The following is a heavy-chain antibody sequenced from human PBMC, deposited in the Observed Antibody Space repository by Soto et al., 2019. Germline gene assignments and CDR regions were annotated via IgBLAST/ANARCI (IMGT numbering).Heavy chain of an antibody. J-gene: IGHJ4*02. CDR2: ISGGGGST. Sequence: LRLSCAASGFTFRTYAMSWVRQAPGKGLEWVSGISGGGGSTYYADSVKGRFTISRDNSKNTLYLQMNSLRAEDTAIYYCAKDRYCGGGTCYWSYFDYWGQGTLVTVSS. V-gene: IGHV3-23*01. CDR3: AKDRYCGGGTCYWSYFDY. CDR1: GFTFRTYA. D-gene: IGHD2-15*01.